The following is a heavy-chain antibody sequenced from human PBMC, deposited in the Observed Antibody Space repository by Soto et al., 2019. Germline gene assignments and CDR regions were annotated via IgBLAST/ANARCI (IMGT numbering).Heavy chain of an antibody. D-gene: IGHD3-22*01. V-gene: IGHV1-18*01. Sequence: QAHLVQSGAEVKKPGASVRVSCKTSGYTFTNSGITWVRQAPGQGLEWMGWISAKNGNPNYAQNPQVRVTMTIATSTATAYMELRSLRSDDTAVYYCAASVNYDSRGYLIYYFDYWGQGTLVSVSS. J-gene: IGHJ4*02. CDR1: GYTFTNSG. CDR2: ISAKNGNP. CDR3: AASVNYDSRGYLIYYFDY.